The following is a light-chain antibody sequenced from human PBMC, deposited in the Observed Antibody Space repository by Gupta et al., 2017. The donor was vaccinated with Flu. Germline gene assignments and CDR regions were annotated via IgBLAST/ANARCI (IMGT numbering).Light chain of an antibody. V-gene: IGKV1-5*03. CDR3: QQYNTYWT. CDR2: RSG. Sequence: DIQMTQSPAILSASVGDRVTITCRGSENINHWFGWYQQKPGKAPKLLMYRSGRLITGVPMIIGGSGSGTEFPLAINSLQADDVASYFCQQYNTYWTFGQGTKVEVK. CDR1: ENINHW. J-gene: IGKJ1*01.